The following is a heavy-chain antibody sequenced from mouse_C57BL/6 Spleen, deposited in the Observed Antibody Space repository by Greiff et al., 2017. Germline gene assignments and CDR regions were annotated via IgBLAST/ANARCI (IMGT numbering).Heavy chain of an antibody. CDR1: GYTFTDYY. V-gene: IGHV1-19*01. Sequence: EVKLVESGPVLVKPGASVKMSCKASGYTFTDYYMNWVKQSHGKSLEWIGVINPYNGGTSYNQKFKGKATLTVDKSSSTAYMELNSLTSEDSAVYYCARRYYGSSLYYFDYWGQGTTLTVSS. D-gene: IGHD1-1*01. J-gene: IGHJ2*01. CDR2: INPYNGGT. CDR3: ARRYYGSSLYYFDY.